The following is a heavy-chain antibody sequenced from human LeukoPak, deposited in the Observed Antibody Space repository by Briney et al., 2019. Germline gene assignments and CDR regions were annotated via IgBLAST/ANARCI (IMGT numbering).Heavy chain of an antibody. D-gene: IGHD3-10*01. CDR1: GYTFTGSY. Sequence: ASVKVSCKASGYTFTGSYLHWGRQAPGQGLEWMGWLNPNSGDTKDALKFQGRVTMTRDTSINTAYMELSRLTSDDTAVYYCARGTTHLWFGEGGNALDIWGQGTMVTVSS. CDR3: ARGTTHLWFGEGGNALDI. V-gene: IGHV1-2*02. J-gene: IGHJ3*02. CDR2: LNPNSGDT.